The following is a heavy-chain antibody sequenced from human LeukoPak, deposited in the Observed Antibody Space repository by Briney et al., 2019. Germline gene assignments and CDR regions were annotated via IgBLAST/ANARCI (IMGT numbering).Heavy chain of an antibody. V-gene: IGHV1-69*04. CDR3: ARRGCSSTSCYTPVFGP. Sequence: ASVKVSCKASGGTFSSYAISWVRQAPGQGLEWMGRIIPILGIANYAQKFQGRVTITADKSTSTAYMELSSLRSEDTAVYYCARRGCSSTSCYTPVFGPWGQGTLVTVSS. CDR1: GGTFSSYA. CDR2: IIPILGIA. J-gene: IGHJ5*02. D-gene: IGHD2-2*02.